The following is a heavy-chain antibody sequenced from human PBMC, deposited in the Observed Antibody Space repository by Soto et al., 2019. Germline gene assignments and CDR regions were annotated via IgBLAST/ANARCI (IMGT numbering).Heavy chain of an antibody. J-gene: IGHJ4*02. Sequence: QAGGSLRLSCAASGFTFSSYGMHWVRQAPGKGLEWVGVISYDGNTKYYGDSVKGRFTISRDNSKSTLYLQMNSLRAEDTAIYSCARDFRDGERDYWGQGALVTVSS. V-gene: IGHV3-30*03. CDR2: ISYDGNTK. CDR3: ARDFRDGERDY. CDR1: GFTFSSYG.